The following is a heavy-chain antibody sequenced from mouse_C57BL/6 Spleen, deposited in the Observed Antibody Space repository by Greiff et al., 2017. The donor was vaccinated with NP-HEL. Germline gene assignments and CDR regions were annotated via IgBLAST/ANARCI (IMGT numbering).Heavy chain of an antibody. V-gene: IGHV1-80*01. CDR3: ARKESDYGYFDV. J-gene: IGHJ1*03. CDR2: IYPGDGDT. Sequence: QVQLQQSGAELVKPGASVKISCKASGYAFSSYWMNWVKQRPGKGLEWIGQIYPGDGDTNYNGKFKGKATLTADKSSSTAYMQLSSLTSEDSAVYFCARKESDYGYFDVWGTGTTVTVSS. CDR1: GYAFSSYW.